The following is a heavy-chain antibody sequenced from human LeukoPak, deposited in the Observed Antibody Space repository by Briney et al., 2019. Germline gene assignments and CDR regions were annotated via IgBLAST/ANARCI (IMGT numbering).Heavy chain of an antibody. D-gene: IGHD4-17*01. CDR3: AREISSGDYTDY. J-gene: IGHJ4*02. CDR2: IIPIFGTA. Sequence: GASVKVSCKASGGTFSSYAISWVRQAPGQGLEWMGGIIPIFGTANYAQKFQGRVTITTDESTSTAYMELSSLRSEDTAVYYCAREISSGDYTDYWGQGTLVTVSS. CDR1: GGTFSSYA. V-gene: IGHV1-69*05.